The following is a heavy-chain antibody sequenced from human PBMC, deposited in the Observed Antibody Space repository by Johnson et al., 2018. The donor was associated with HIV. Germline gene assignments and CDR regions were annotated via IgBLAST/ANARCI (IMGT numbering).Heavy chain of an antibody. D-gene: IGHD1-26*01. CDR2: IRYDGSNK. J-gene: IGHJ3*02. CDR3: AREGRLGSYLGGVAFDI. V-gene: IGHV3-30*02. Sequence: QVQLVESGGGVVQPGGSLRLSCAASGFTFSSYGMHWVRQAPGKGLEWVAFIRYDGSNKYYADSVKGRFTISRDNSKNTLYLQMNSLRAEDTAVYYCAREGRLGSYLGGVAFDIWGQGTMVTVSS. CDR1: GFTFSSYG.